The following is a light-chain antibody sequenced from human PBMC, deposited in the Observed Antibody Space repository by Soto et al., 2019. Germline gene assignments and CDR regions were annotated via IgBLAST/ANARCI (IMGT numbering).Light chain of an antibody. CDR3: QQAGT. J-gene: IGKJ3*01. CDR1: QSVSSN. V-gene: IGKV3-15*01. CDR2: GAS. Sequence: EIGMTQSPATLSVSPGERATLSCRASQSVSSNLSCYQQKPGQAPRLLIYGASTRATGIPARFSGSGSGTEFTLTISILQSEDFAVYYCQQAGTFGPGTKVDIK.